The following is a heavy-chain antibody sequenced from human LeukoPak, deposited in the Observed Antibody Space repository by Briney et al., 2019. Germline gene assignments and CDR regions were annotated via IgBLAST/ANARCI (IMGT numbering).Heavy chain of an antibody. CDR3: AKDDAWLRFGE. J-gene: IGHJ4*02. CDR2: ISDSGGST. D-gene: IGHD3-10*01. Sequence: GGSLRLSCAASGFTFSNYAMSWVRQAPGKGLEWVSSISDSGGSTYYADSVKGRFTIPRDNSKNTLYLEVISLTAEDTAVYYCAKDDAWLRFGEWSQGTLVTVSS. V-gene: IGHV3-23*01. CDR1: GFTFSNYA.